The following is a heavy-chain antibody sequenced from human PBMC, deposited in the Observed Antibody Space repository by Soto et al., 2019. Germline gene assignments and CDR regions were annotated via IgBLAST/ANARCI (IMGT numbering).Heavy chain of an antibody. CDR3: TRDRVKIRGGYYHYYGMDV. Sequence: DVQLEESGGGLVKPGGSLRLSCVASEFTFSVYSMNWVRQAPGKGLEWVSSISSGSSYIYYADSVKGRFTISRDNDKSSLFLHMNSPRLDDTAVYYCTRDRVKIRGGYYHYYGMDVWGPGTRVNVSS. V-gene: IGHV3-21*02. CDR1: EFTFSVYS. D-gene: IGHD3-10*01. J-gene: IGHJ6*02. CDR2: ISSGSSYI.